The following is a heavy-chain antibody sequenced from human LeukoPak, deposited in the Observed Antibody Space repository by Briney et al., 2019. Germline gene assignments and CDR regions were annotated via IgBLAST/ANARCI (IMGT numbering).Heavy chain of an antibody. Sequence: PSETLSLTCTVSGGSISNYYWSWIRQPAGKGLEWIGRFYNSGSTNCNPSLKSRVTISVDKSKNQFSLKLSSVTAADTAVYYCARVEVVVAASAFDIWGQGTMVTVSS. CDR2: FYNSGST. J-gene: IGHJ3*02. D-gene: IGHD2-15*01. CDR3: ARVEVVVAASAFDI. V-gene: IGHV4-4*07. CDR1: GGSISNYY.